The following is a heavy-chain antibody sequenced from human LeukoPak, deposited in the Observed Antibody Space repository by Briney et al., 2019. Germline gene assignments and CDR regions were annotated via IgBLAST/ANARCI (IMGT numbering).Heavy chain of an antibody. CDR1: GGSINTYY. J-gene: IGHJ3*02. CDR2: IDYRGST. D-gene: IGHD5-18*01. V-gene: IGHV4-59*01. Sequence: SETLSLTCTFSGGSINTYYWSWIRQPPGKGLEGIAYIDYRGSTTYNPSLRSRVTISVDTSRNQFSLKLSSVTAADTAVYYCARSRSGYSYDHAAFEIWGQGTMVTVSS. CDR3: ARSRSGYSYDHAAFEI.